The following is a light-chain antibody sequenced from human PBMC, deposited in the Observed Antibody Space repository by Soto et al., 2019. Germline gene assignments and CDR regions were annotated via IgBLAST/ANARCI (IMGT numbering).Light chain of an antibody. CDR3: QQRKNWPLT. J-gene: IGKJ4*01. CDR2: ETS. CDR1: QSVGHS. Sequence: EIVLTQSPATLSLSPGERATVSCRASQSVGHSLAWYQQKPGQSPRLLIYETSNRATGIPARFSGSGSGTDFTLTISSLEPEDFAVYYCQQRKNWPLTFGGGTQVEIK. V-gene: IGKV3-11*01.